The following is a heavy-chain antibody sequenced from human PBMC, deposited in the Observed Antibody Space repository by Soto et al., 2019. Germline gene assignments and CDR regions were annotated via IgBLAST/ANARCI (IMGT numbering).Heavy chain of an antibody. CDR1: GYTFTSYG. CDR2: ISAYNGNT. Sequence: QVQLVQSGAEVKKPGASVKVSCKASGYTFTSYGISWVRQAPGQGLEWMGWISAYNGNTNYAQKLQGRVTMTTDTPTSTAYMELRSLRSDDTAVYYCARDRGLRFLEWTSYYYGMDVWGQGTTVTVSS. J-gene: IGHJ6*02. V-gene: IGHV1-18*01. CDR3: ARDRGLRFLEWTSYYYGMDV. D-gene: IGHD3-3*01.